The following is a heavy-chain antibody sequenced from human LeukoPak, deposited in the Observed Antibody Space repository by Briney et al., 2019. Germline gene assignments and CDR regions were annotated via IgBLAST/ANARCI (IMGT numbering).Heavy chain of an antibody. D-gene: IGHD3-22*01. CDR2: IYYSGST. CDR3: ARPSPCYYEIRSRWWFDP. V-gene: IGHV4-31*02. J-gene: IGHJ5*02. Sequence: PSASLSPTCTVSGGSTSTGGYYWRWIRQHPGKGLGWIGHIYYSGSTYYNPSLKSRVTISVDTSKNKSSLKLSSVTAADTAVYYCARPSPCYYEIRSRWWFDPWGQGTLVTVSS. CDR1: GGSTSTGGYY.